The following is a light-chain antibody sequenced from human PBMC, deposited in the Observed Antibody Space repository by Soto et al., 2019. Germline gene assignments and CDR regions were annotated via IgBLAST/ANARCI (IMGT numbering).Light chain of an antibody. CDR3: GSWDSSLSAYV. V-gene: IGLV1-51*01. J-gene: IGLJ1*01. CDR2: DDN. Sequence: QSVLTQPPSVSAAPGQKVTISCSGSSSNIGGYSVSWYQQLPGTAPKLLIYDDNKRPSGIPDRFSGSKSGTSATLGITEFQTGDEADYYCGSWDSSLSAYVFGTGTKVTVL. CDR1: SSNIGGYS.